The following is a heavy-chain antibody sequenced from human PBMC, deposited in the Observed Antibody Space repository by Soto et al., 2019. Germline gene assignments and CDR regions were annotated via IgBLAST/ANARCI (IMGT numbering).Heavy chain of an antibody. CDR3: VRDRWRDGDHDTLDAFEI. J-gene: IGHJ3*02. CDR2: ICASVGTT. CDR1: GFTLGNYP. D-gene: IGHD4-17*01. V-gene: IGHV3-23*01. Sequence: EVQLLESGGGLVQPGGSLRLSFAAPGFTLGNYPTGWVRQAPGKGLEWVSSICASVGTTYYADAVKGHFTISRACFTTALFVQMKSLRADDTATYYCVRDRWRDGDHDTLDAFEIWGQGTMVTVSS.